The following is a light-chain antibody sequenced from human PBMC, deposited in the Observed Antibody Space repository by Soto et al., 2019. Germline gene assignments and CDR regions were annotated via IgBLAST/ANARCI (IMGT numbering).Light chain of an antibody. V-gene: IGKV3-11*01. CDR1: QSVIRY. CDR2: DAS. J-gene: IGKJ1*01. Sequence: EIVLTQSPATLSLSPWEIATLSCRASQSVIRYLAWYQQRPGQAPRLLIYDASYRATGIPARFSGSGSGTDFTLTISSLEPEDFAVYYCQQYGSSPWTFGQGTKVDIK. CDR3: QQYGSSPWT.